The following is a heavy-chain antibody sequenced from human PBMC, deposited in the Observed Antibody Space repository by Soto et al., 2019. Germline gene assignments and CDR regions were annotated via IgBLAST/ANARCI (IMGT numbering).Heavy chain of an antibody. D-gene: IGHD2-8*01. CDR3: ARGLIGPDY. V-gene: IGHV3-74*01. CDR2: INNDGSDA. CDR1: GFTFRGFW. J-gene: IGHJ4*02. Sequence: PGGPLRLSCAGSGFTFRGFWMHWVRQAPGKGLVWVSRINNDGSDATYVDSVKGRFTISRDNAKNTLYLQMNSLRAEDTSVYYCARGLIGPDYWGQGTLVTVSS.